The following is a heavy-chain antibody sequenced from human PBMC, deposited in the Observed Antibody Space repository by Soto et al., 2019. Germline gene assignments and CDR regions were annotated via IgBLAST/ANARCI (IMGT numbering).Heavy chain of an antibody. J-gene: IGHJ6*02. CDR2: IYPGDSDT. Sequence: YWSWIRQPPGKGLEWMGIIYPGDSDTRYSPSFQGQVSISADKSISTAYLQWSSLKASDTGMYYCARSRRGAYSSGWYSLSGYYNYGIDVWGQGTKVTVSS. CDR3: ARSRRGAYSSGWYSLSGYYNYGIDV. D-gene: IGHD6-19*01. CDR1: YW. V-gene: IGHV5-51*01.